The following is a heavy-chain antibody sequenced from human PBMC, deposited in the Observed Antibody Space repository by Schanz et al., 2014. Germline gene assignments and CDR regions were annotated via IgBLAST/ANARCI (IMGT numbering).Heavy chain of an antibody. CDR3: TRGGYSYALSAFDI. CDR1: GGTFSTYT. V-gene: IGHV1-69*04. Sequence: QVQLVQSGAEVKKPGSSVKVSCKASGGTFSTYTISWVRQAPGQGLEWMGRIIPILGIPNYALKLQGRVTMTTDTSTGTAYMELRSLRSDDTALYYCTRGGYSYALSAFDIWGQGTMVTVSS. D-gene: IGHD5-18*01. CDR2: IIPILGIP. J-gene: IGHJ3*02.